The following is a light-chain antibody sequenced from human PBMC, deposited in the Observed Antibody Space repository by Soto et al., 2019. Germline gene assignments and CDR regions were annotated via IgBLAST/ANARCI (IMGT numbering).Light chain of an antibody. CDR1: SPNIGSNA. V-gene: IGLV1-44*01. CDR2: SDN. Sequence: QSVLTQPPSASGTPGQRVTISCSGSSPNIGSNAVNWYQQLPGTAPKLFIYSDNQRPSGVPDRVSGSKSATSASLAISGLQSDDEADYFCSVWDDSLNGPVFGGGTKLTVL. CDR3: SVWDDSLNGPV. J-gene: IGLJ3*02.